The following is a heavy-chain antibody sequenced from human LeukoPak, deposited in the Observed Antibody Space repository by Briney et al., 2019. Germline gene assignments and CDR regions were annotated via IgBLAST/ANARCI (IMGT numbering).Heavy chain of an antibody. J-gene: IGHJ4*02. Sequence: PSETLSLTCTVSGGSISSSSYYWGWLRQPPGKGLEWIVSIYYSGSTYYNPSLKSRVTISVDTSKNQFSLKLSSVTAADTAVYYCASATQYYFDYWGQGTLVTVSS. V-gene: IGHV4-39*01. CDR3: ASATQYYFDY. CDR1: GGSISSSSYY. CDR2: IYYSGST.